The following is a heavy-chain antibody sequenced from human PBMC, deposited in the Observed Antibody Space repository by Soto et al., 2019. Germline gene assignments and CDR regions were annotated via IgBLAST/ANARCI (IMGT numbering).Heavy chain of an antibody. J-gene: IGHJ6*02. CDR3: AKDFHEIDDGDYRYYFYGMDV. CDR1: GFTFEDFA. CDR2: ISWDSTGI. D-gene: IGHD4-17*01. Sequence: EVHLVESGGGLVQPGRSLRLSCAASGFTFEDFAMHWVRQVPGKGLEWVSGISWDSTGIGYADSVKGRFTISRDNAKNSLYLQMDSLRGEDTALYYCAKDFHEIDDGDYRYYFYGMDVWGQGTTVTVSS. V-gene: IGHV3-9*01.